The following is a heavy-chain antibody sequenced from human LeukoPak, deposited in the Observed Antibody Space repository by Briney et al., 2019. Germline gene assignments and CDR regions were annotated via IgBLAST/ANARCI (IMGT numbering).Heavy chain of an antibody. J-gene: IGHJ3*02. CDR3: ARLVVPAAKNDAFDI. CDR1: GYTFTSYG. Sequence: SVKVSCKASGYTFTSYGISWVRQAPGQGLEWMGWISAYNGNTNYAQKLQGRVTMTTDTSTSTAYMELRSLRSDDTAVYYCARLVVPAAKNDAFDIWGQGTMVTVSS. CDR2: ISAYNGNT. V-gene: IGHV1-18*01. D-gene: IGHD2-2*01.